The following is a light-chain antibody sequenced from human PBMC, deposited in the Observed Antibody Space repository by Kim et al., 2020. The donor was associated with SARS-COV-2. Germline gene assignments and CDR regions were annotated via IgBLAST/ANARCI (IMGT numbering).Light chain of an antibody. J-gene: IGKJ1*01. V-gene: IGKV1-5*03. CDR2: QAS. Sequence: DIQMTQSPSTLSTFVGDRVTITCRASQSVDGWLAWYQQKPGKDPRILIYQASKLASGVPSRFSGCGSGTDFTLTVSNLQPDDSAVYYCKQYETYWTFGPGTKVDIK. CDR1: QSVDGW. CDR3: KQYETYWT.